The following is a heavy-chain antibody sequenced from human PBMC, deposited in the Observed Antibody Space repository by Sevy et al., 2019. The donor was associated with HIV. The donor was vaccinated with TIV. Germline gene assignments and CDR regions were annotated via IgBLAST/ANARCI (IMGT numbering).Heavy chain of an antibody. J-gene: IGHJ3*02. Sequence: GGSLRLSCAAYGFTFSIYGMHWVRQAPGKGLEWVAVIWNDRSNKDYADSVKGRFTISRDNAKNTLYLQMNSLRVEDTAVYYCASLPNNYYDISGSSGDDAFDIWGQGTRVTVSS. CDR1: GFTFSIYG. D-gene: IGHD3-22*01. V-gene: IGHV3-33*01. CDR2: IWNDRSNK. CDR3: ASLPNNYYDISGSSGDDAFDI.